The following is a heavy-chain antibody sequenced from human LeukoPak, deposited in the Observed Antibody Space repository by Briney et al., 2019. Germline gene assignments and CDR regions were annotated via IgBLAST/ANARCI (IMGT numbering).Heavy chain of an antibody. J-gene: IGHJ4*02. D-gene: IGHD6-19*01. Sequence: PGGSLRLSCAASGFTFSSYSMNWVRQAPGKGLEWVSYISSSSSTIYYADSVKGRFTISRDNAKNSLYLQMNSLRAEDTAVYYCAREFGFSYSSGWSPLDYWGQGTLVTVSS. CDR3: AREFGFSYSSGWSPLDY. CDR1: GFTFSSYS. CDR2: ISSSSSTI. V-gene: IGHV3-48*04.